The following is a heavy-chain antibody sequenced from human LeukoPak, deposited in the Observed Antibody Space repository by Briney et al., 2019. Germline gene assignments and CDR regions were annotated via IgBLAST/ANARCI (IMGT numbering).Heavy chain of an antibody. Sequence: GGSLRLSCAASGFTFSSYGMHWVRQAPGKGLEWVAVIWYDGSNKYYADSVKGRFTISRDNSKNTLYLQMNSLRAEDTAVYYCAREGLGSGSSNFDYWGQGTLVTVSS. CDR1: GFTFSSYG. D-gene: IGHD3-10*01. CDR2: IWYDGSNK. V-gene: IGHV3-33*01. J-gene: IGHJ4*02. CDR3: AREGLGSGSSNFDY.